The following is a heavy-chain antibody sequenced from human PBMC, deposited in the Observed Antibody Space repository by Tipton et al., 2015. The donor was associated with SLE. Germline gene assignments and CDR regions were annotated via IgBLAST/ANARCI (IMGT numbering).Heavy chain of an antibody. J-gene: IGHJ3*02. CDR2: TYTSGST. V-gene: IGHV4-61*09. Sequence: TLSLTCAVSGGSISSGSYYWSWIRQPAGKGLEWIGYTYTSGSTNYNPSLKSRVTISVDTSKNQFSLKLSSVTAADTAVYYCARGSGSDDPDAFDIWGQGTMVTVSS. CDR1: GGSISSGSYY. CDR3: ARGSGSDDPDAFDI. D-gene: IGHD3-16*01.